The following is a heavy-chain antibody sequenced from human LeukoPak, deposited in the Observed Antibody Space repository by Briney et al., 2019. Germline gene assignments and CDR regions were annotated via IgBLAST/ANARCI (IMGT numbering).Heavy chain of an antibody. V-gene: IGHV1-2*06. Sequence: ASVKVSCKASGQSLTGYFIHWVRQAPGQGLEWVGRIDPNTGDTIYAQNFQGRVTVTSATSISTAYMELSSLRSEDTAVYYCARDSGSYEFDYWGQGTLVTVSS. D-gene: IGHD1-26*01. J-gene: IGHJ4*02. CDR3: ARDSGSYEFDY. CDR1: GQSLTGYF. CDR2: IDPNTGDT.